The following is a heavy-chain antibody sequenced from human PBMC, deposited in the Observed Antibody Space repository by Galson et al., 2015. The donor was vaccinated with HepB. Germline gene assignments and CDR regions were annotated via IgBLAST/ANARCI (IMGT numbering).Heavy chain of an antibody. CDR1: GGTFSSYA. CDR3: ARVRIQPLVPAAMAVPYYYYGMDV. J-gene: IGHJ6*02. D-gene: IGHD2-2*01. V-gene: IGHV1-69*13. CDR2: IIPIFGTA. Sequence: SVKVSCKASGGTFSSYAISWVRQAPGQGLEWMGGIIPIFGTANYAQKFQGRVTITADESTSTAYMELSSLRSEDTAVYYCARVRIQPLVPAAMAVPYYYYGMDVWSQGTTVTVSS.